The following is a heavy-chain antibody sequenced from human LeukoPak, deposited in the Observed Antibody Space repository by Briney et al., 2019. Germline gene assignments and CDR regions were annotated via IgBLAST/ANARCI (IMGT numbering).Heavy chain of an antibody. D-gene: IGHD3-22*01. Sequence: PSGTLSLTCTVSGGSVSSGGYYWSWIRQHPGKGLEWIGYIYYSGSTYYNPSLKSRVTISVDTSKNQFSLKLSSVTAADTAVYYCARVLKGRITMKLMRFDPWGQGTLVTVSS. V-gene: IGHV4-31*03. CDR2: IYYSGST. CDR3: ARVLKGRITMKLMRFDP. CDR1: GGSVSSGGYY. J-gene: IGHJ5*02.